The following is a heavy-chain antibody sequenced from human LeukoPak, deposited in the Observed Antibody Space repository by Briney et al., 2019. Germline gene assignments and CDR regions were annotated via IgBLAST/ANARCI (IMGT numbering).Heavy chain of an antibody. CDR2: IYPGDSET. V-gene: IGHV5-51*01. CDR3: ARLGGSYPYYFDY. Sequence: GESLKISCKAPGYRFTKEWIAWVRQMPGKGLEWMGIIYPGDSETRYSPSFQGQVTISADESINTAYLQWSSLKATDTAMYYCARLGGSYPYYFDYWGQGTLVTVSS. D-gene: IGHD1-26*01. J-gene: IGHJ4*02. CDR1: GYRFTKEW.